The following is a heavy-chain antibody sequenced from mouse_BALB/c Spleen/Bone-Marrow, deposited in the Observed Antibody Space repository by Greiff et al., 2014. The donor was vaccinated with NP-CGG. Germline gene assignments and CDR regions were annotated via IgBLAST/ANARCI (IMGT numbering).Heavy chain of an antibody. CDR1: GYTFTSYW. J-gene: IGHJ4*01. CDR3: ARGTARAMMDY. CDR2: IHPSNGRT. Sequence: QVQLQQSGTELVKPGASVKLSCKASGYTFTSYWIHWVKQRPGQGLEWIGEIHPSNGRTNYGEKFKTKATLTVDKSSTTAHMQLRSLTSEDSAVYYCARGTARAMMDYWGQGTSVTVSS. V-gene: IGHV1S81*02. D-gene: IGHD3-2*01.